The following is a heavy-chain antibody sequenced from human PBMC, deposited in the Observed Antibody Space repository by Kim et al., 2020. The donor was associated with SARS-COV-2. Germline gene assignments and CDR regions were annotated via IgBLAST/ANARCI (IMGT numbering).Heavy chain of an antibody. D-gene: IGHD3-9*01. CDR2: ISGSGGST. V-gene: IGHV3-23*01. J-gene: IGHJ4*02. CDR1: GFTFSSYA. CDR3: AKPEGERYFDWFTYYFDY. Sequence: GGSLRLSCAASGFTFSSYAMSWVRQAPGKGLEWVSAISGSGGSTYYADSVKGRFTISRDNSKNTLYLQMNSLRAEDTAVYYCAKPEGERYFDWFTYYFDYWGQGTLVTVSS.